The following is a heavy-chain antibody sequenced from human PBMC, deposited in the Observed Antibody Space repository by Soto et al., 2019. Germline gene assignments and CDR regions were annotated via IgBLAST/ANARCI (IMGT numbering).Heavy chain of an antibody. D-gene: IGHD6-6*01. CDR3: ARGVFGSRSFHYGMDV. CDR2: VWHDGSNK. Sequence: GGSLRLSCAASGFTFIYYGIHWVRQAPGKGLEWVAFVWHDGSNKYYADSVKGRFSVSRDNSKNTVYLHMNSLRAEDTAVYYCARGVFGSRSFHYGMDVWGQGTTVTVS. J-gene: IGHJ6*02. CDR1: GFTFIYYG. V-gene: IGHV3-33*01.